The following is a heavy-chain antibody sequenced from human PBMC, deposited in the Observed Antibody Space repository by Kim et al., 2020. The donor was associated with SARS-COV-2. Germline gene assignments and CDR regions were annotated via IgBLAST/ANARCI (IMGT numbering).Heavy chain of an antibody. CDR2: IYYSGST. J-gene: IGHJ6*02. Sequence: SETLSLTCTVSGGSISSYYWSWIRQPPGKGLEWIGYIYYSGSTNYNPSLKSRVTISVDTSKNQFSLKLSSVTAADTAVYYCARESYYYYGMDVWGQGTTVTVSS. CDR1: GGSISSYY. CDR3: ARESYYYYGMDV. V-gene: IGHV4-59*01.